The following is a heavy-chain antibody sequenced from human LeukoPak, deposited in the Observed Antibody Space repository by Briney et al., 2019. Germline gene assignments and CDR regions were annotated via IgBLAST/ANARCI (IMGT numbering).Heavy chain of an antibody. CDR2: ISETSSHT. Sequence: GGSLRLSCEASTFVFSGYSMNWVRQAPGKGLEWVSYISETSSHTYYAASVKGRFTISRDNAKNSLYLQMNSLRAEDTGIYYCARDRAPRARIGGMDVWGQGTTVIVSS. J-gene: IGHJ6*02. V-gene: IGHV3-21*06. D-gene: IGHD3-16*01. CDR3: ARDRAPRARIGGMDV. CDR1: TFVFSGYS.